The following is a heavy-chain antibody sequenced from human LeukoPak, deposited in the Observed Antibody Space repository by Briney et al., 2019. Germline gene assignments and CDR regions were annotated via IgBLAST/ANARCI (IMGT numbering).Heavy chain of an antibody. CDR1: GFTFSGSA. CDR3: AELGITMIGGV. V-gene: IGHV3-73*01. CDR2: IRSKANSYAT. D-gene: IGHD3-10*02. Sequence: GGSLRLSCAASGFTFSGSAMHWVRQASGKGLEWVGRIRSKANSYATTYAASVKGRFTISRDNAKNSLYLQMNSLRAEDTAVYYCAELGITMIGGVWGKGTTVTISS. J-gene: IGHJ6*04.